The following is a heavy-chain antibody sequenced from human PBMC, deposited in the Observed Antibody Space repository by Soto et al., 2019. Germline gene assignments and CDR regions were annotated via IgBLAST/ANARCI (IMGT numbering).Heavy chain of an antibody. J-gene: IGHJ4*02. CDR3: ARDRTRRYCSSTSCYGGLGY. Sequence: QVQLVQSGAEVKKPGASVKVSCKASGYTFTSYGISWVRQAPGQGLEWMGWISAYNGNTNYAQKLQGRVTMTTDTPTSTAYMELRRLRSDDTAVYYCARDRTRRYCSSTSCYGGLGYWGQGTLVTVSS. V-gene: IGHV1-18*01. CDR1: GYTFTSYG. CDR2: ISAYNGNT. D-gene: IGHD2-2*01.